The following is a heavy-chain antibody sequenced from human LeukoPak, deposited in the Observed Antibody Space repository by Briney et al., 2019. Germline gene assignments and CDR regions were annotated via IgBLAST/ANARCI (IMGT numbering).Heavy chain of an antibody. J-gene: IGHJ4*02. CDR1: GGSISSSSYY. V-gene: IGHV4-39*01. Sequence: PSETLSLTWTVSGGSISSSSYYWGWIRQPPGKGLEWIGSIYYSGSTYYNPSLKSRVTISVDTSKNQFSLKLSSVTAADTAVYYCARLIAARPGVYYFDYWGQGTLVTVSS. CDR2: IYYSGST. CDR3: ARLIAARPGVYYFDY. D-gene: IGHD6-6*01.